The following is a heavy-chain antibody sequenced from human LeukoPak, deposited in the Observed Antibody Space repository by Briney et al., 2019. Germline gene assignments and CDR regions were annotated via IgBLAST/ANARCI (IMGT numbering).Heavy chain of an antibody. J-gene: IGHJ4*02. V-gene: IGHV3-43*02. Sequence: GGSLRLSCVASGLPIADFAMHWVRQAPGKGLEWVSLISGDGVSTFYADSVKGQFSISRDNSKNSLSLEMNSLRTEDTAMYYCARESGKFDYWGQGTLVAVSS. CDR2: ISGDGVST. CDR1: GLPIADFA. CDR3: ARESGKFDY.